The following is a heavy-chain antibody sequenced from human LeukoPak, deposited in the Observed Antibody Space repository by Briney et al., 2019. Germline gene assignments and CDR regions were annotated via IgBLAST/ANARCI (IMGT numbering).Heavy chain of an antibody. J-gene: IGHJ4*02. Sequence: GGSLRLSCVGSGFTFRSHAMSWVRQAPEKGLEFVSGIYENGGTTYYADSVKGRFSISRDNSKNTLYLQMDSLRGEDTAVYYCAKDSNPSGSSFDYWGQGTLVTVSS. CDR2: IYENGGTT. V-gene: IGHV3-23*01. CDR3: AKDSNPSGSSFDY. CDR1: GFTFRSHA. D-gene: IGHD1-26*01.